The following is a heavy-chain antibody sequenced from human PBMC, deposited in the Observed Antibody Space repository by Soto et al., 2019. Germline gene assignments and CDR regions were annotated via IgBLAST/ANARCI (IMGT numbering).Heavy chain of an antibody. Sequence: SETLSLTCAVSGGSISSGGYSWSWIRQPPGKGLEWIGYIYHSGSTYYNPSLKSRVTISVDRSKNQFSLKLSSVTAADTAVYYCASRSTRDAFDIWGQGTMVTVSS. V-gene: IGHV4-30-2*01. J-gene: IGHJ3*02. CDR2: IYHSGST. CDR1: GGSISSGGYS. CDR3: ASRSTRDAFDI.